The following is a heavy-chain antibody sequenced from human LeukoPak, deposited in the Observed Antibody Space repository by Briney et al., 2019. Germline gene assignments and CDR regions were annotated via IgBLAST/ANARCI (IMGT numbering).Heavy chain of an antibody. CDR3: ARGRHCSSISCYYLANWFDP. V-gene: IGHV4-34*01. CDR2: INHSGST. Sequence: PSETLSLTCAVYGGSFSGYYWSWIRQPPGKGLEWIGEINHSGSTNYNPSLKSRVTISVDTSKNQFSLKLSSVTAADTAVYYCARGRHCSSISCYYLANWFDPWGQGTLVTVSS. D-gene: IGHD2-2*01. CDR1: GGSFSGYY. J-gene: IGHJ5*02.